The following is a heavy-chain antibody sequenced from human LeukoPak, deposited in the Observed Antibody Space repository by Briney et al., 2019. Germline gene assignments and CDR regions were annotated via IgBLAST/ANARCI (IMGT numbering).Heavy chain of an antibody. CDR1: GFTVSSNY. J-gene: IGHJ6*03. Sequence: PGGSLRLSCVASGFTVSSNYMSWVRQAPGKGLEWVSVIYSGGSTYYADSVKGRFTISRDNSKNTLYLQMNSLRGEDTAVYYCARDGYSGSYYRLYYFFMDVWGKGTTVTVSS. CDR2: IYSGGST. V-gene: IGHV3-53*01. D-gene: IGHD1-26*01. CDR3: ARDGYSGSYYRLYYFFMDV.